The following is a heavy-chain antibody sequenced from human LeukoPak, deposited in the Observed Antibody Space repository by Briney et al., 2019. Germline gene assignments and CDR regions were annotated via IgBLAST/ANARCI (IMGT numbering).Heavy chain of an antibody. CDR3: ARESSSGWENWFDP. CDR2: IYSGGST. J-gene: IGHJ5*02. CDR1: GFTVSSNY. V-gene: IGHV3-53*01. D-gene: IGHD6-19*01. Sequence: GGSLRLSCAASGFTVSSNYMSWVRQAPGKGLEWVSVIYSGGSTYYADSVKGRFTISRDNSKNTLYLQMNSLRAEDTAVYYCARESSSGWENWFDPWGQGTLVTVSP.